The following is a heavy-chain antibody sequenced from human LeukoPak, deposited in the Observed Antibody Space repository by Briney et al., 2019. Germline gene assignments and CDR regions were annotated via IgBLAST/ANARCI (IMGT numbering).Heavy chain of an antibody. CDR3: ARTPRSSAFDI. CDR2: INSGGSST. CDR1: GFTFHFYS. J-gene: IGHJ3*02. V-gene: IGHV3-74*01. Sequence: GGSLRLSCAASGFTFHFYSMTWVRQAPGKGLVWVSRINSGGSSTRYADSVKGRFTISRDNAKNTLYLQMNSLRAEDTAVYYCARTPRSSAFDIWGQGTIVTVSS.